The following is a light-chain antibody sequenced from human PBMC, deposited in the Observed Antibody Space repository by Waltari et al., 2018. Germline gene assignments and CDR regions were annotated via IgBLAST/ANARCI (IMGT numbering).Light chain of an antibody. CDR3: QQFYSRPWT. V-gene: IGKV4-1*01. CDR1: QSLFYSSGNRDY. Sequence: DIVMTQSPDSLAVSLGERATIRCTSSQSLFYSSGNRDYLAWYQKKPGQPPILLMSWASTRESGVPDRCSGSGSGTDFTLTISGLQAEDVAVYYCQQFYSRPWTFGQGTKVEI. CDR2: WAS. J-gene: IGKJ1*01.